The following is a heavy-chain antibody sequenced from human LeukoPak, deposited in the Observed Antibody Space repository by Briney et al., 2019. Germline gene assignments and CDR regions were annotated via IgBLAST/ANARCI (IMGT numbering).Heavy chain of an antibody. CDR3: AIYRSDQCYFAY. V-gene: IGHV3-53*01. Sequence: GGSLRLSCAASGFTISNNYSRLVRQAPGKGLECVSVIYSGGSTYYADSVKGRFTISRDNSKNTLYLQMNSLRAEDTAVYYCAIYRSDQCYFAYWGQGPLVTVSS. J-gene: IGHJ4*02. CDR2: IYSGGST. D-gene: IGHD2-2*02. CDR1: GFTISNNY.